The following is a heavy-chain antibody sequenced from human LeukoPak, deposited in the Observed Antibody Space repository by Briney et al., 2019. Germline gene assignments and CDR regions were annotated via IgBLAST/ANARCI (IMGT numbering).Heavy chain of an antibody. CDR2: ISAYNGNT. D-gene: IGHD2-8*01. CDR3: AGGYCTNGVCPISDY. J-gene: IGHJ4*02. Sequence: ASVKVSCKASGYTFTSYGISWVRQAPGQGLEWMGWISAYNGNTNYAQKLQGRVTMTTDTSTSTAYMELRSLRSDDTAVYYCAGGYCTNGVCPISDYWGQGTLVTVSS. CDR1: GYTFTSYG. V-gene: IGHV1-18*01.